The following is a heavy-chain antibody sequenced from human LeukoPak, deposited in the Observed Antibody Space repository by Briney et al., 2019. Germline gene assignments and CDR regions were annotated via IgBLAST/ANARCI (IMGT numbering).Heavy chain of an antibody. CDR1: GYSIGSGDY. CDR2: IYHSGST. V-gene: IGHV4-38-2*01. Sequence: PSETLSLTCAVSGYSIGSGDYWGWIRQSPGKGLEWIGSIYHSGSTHYNPSLKSRVTISVDTSKSQFSLMLSSVTAADTAVYYCARNRSVTATPGFDHWGQGTLVTVSS. D-gene: IGHD2-21*02. J-gene: IGHJ4*02. CDR3: ARNRSVTATPGFDH.